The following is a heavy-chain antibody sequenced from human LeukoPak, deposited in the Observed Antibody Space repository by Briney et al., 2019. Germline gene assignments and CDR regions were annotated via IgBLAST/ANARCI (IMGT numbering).Heavy chain of an antibody. CDR2: IYTSGST. V-gene: IGHV4-4*07. Sequence: SETLSLTCTVSGGSISSYYWSWIRQPPGKGLEWIGRIYTSGSTNYNPSLKSRVTMSVDTSKNQFSLKLSSVTAADTAVYYCARDLVWEDYDILTRYYYYYYYMDVWGKGTTVTISS. CDR1: GGSISSYY. J-gene: IGHJ6*03. CDR3: ARDLVWEDYDILTRYYYYYYYMDV. D-gene: IGHD3-9*01.